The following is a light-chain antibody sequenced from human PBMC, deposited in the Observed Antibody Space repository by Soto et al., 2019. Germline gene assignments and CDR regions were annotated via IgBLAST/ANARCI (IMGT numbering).Light chain of an antibody. CDR1: QSVSSY. V-gene: IGKV3-11*01. Sequence: EIVLTQSPAPLSLSPGERATLFCRASQSVSSYLAWYQQKPGQAPRLLIYDASNRSTGIPARFSGSGSGTDFTLTISSPEPEDFAVYYCQQRSNWPPRYTFGQGTKLDIK. CDR3: QQRSNWPPRYT. CDR2: DAS. J-gene: IGKJ2*01.